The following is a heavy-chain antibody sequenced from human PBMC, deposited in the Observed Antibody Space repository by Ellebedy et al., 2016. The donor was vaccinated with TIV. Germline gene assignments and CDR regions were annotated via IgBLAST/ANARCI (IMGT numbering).Heavy chain of an antibody. V-gene: IGHV4-34*01. D-gene: IGHD4-23*01. CDR3: ARSPVGTYWYFDL. Sequence: SETLSLTCAVYGGSLSGYFWSWIRQPPGKGLEWIGEINHSGSTNYNPSLKSRVTISVDTSKNQFSPKLSSVTAADTAMYYCARSPVGTYWYFDLWGRGTLVTVSS. J-gene: IGHJ2*01. CDR2: INHSGST. CDR1: GGSLSGYF.